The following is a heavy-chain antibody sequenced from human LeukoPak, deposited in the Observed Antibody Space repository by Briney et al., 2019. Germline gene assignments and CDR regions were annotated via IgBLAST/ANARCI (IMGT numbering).Heavy chain of an antibody. Sequence: SETLSLTCAVYGGSFRGYYWSWLRQPPGKGLEWIGEINHSRSTNYNPSLKSRVTISVDTSKNQFSLKLSSVTAADTAVYYCARSGAYGMIDYFDYWGQGTLVTVSS. CDR3: ARSGAYGMIDYFDY. D-gene: IGHD3-22*01. CDR1: GGSFRGYY. J-gene: IGHJ4*02. CDR2: INHSRST. V-gene: IGHV4-34*01.